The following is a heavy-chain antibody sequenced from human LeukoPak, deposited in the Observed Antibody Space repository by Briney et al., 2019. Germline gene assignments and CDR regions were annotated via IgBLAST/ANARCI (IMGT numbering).Heavy chain of an antibody. V-gene: IGHV3-33*06. CDR3: AKADKVGTRNDYYYYGMDV. CDR2: IWYGGSNK. CDR1: GFTFSSYS. J-gene: IGHJ6*02. D-gene: IGHD6-13*01. Sequence: GGSLRLSCAASGFTFSSYSMNWVRQAPGKGLEWVAVIWYGGSNKYYADSVKGRFTISRDNSKNTLYLQMNSLRAEDTAVYYCAKADKVGTRNDYYYYGMDVWGQGTTVTVSS.